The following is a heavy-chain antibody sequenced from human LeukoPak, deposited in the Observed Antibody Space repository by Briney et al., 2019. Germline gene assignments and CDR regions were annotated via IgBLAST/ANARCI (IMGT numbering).Heavy chain of an antibody. CDR2: ISAYNGNT. J-gene: IGHJ4*02. CDR3: ARERGSGSSYYFDY. Sequence: ASVKVSCKASGYTFTSFGVSWVRQAPGQGLEWMGWISAYNGNTNYAQKLQGRVTMTRDTSTSTAYMELRSLRSDDTAVYYCARERGSGSSYYFDYWGQGTLVTVSS. D-gene: IGHD3-3*01. CDR1: GYTFTSFG. V-gene: IGHV1-18*01.